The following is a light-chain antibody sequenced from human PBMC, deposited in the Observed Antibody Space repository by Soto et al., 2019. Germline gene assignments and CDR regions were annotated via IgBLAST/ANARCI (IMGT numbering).Light chain of an antibody. Sequence: DIVMTQSPDSLAVSLGERATINCKSSRSILYNSNNKNYLTWYQHKPGQPPKLLISWASTRESGVPDRFSGSGSGTYFTLTISSLRAEDVAVYYCHQYYSAPYTFGQGTKLEIK. V-gene: IGKV4-1*01. CDR3: HQYYSAPYT. CDR1: RSILYNSNNKNY. J-gene: IGKJ2*01. CDR2: WAS.